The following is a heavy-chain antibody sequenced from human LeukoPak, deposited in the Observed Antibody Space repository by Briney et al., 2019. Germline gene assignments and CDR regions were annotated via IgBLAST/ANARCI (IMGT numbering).Heavy chain of an antibody. D-gene: IGHD1-26*01. CDR2: ISGDGGGT. Sequence: PGGSLRLSCAASGFSFDDYGMHWVRQPPGKGLEWVSLISGDGGGTYYADSVEGRFTISRDNSKNSLSLQMNSLRTEDTALYYCAKDGNSGSFIDYWGQGTLVTVSS. CDR1: GFSFDDYG. J-gene: IGHJ4*02. CDR3: AKDGNSGSFIDY. V-gene: IGHV3-43*02.